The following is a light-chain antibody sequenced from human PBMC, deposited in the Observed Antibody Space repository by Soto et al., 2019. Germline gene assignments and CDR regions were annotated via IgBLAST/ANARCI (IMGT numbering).Light chain of an antibody. V-gene: IGLV2-8*01. CDR1: SSDVGAYKY. Sequence: QSALTQPPSASGSPGQSVTISCTGTSSDVGAYKYVSWYQQYPGKAPKLMIXXVSKRPXXXXXXXSGSKSGNTASLTVSGXXXXXXXXXYCTSYVGSDIWVFGGGTKLTVL. CDR2: XVS. J-gene: IGLJ3*02. CDR3: TSYVGSDIWV.